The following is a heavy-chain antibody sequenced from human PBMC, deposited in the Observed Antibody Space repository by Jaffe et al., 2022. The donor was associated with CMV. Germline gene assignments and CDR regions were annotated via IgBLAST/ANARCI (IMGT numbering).Heavy chain of an antibody. CDR2: INHSGST. V-gene: IGHV4-34*01. CDR3: ARPYYYDSSGSPSRSMDV. J-gene: IGHJ6*02. CDR1: GGSFSGYY. D-gene: IGHD3-22*01. Sequence: QVQLQQWGAGLLKPSETLSLTCAVYGGSFSGYYWSWIRQPPGKGLEWIGEINHSGSTNYNPSLKSRVTISVDTSKNQFSLKLSSVTAADTAVYYCARPYYYDSSGSPSRSMDVWGQGTTVTVSS.